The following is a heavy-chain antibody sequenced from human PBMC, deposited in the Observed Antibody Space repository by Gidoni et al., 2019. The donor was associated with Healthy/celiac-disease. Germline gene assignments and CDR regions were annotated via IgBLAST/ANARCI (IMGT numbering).Heavy chain of an antibody. CDR1: GFTSSSSS. CDR2: ISISSSYI. J-gene: IGHJ2*01. V-gene: IGHV3-21*01. D-gene: IGHD2-2*01. CDR3: ARDPIVVVPAAIAHRLANWYFDL. Sequence: EVQLVESGGGLVKPGGSLRLSCAASGFTSSSSSMNWVRQAPGKGLEWVSSISISSSYIYYADSGKGRFTISRDNAKNSLYLQMNSLRAEDTAVYYCARDPIVVVPAAIAHRLANWYFDLWGRGTLVTVSS.